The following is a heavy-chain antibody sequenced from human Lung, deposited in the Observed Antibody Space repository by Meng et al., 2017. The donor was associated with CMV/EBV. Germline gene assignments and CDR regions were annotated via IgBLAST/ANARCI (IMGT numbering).Heavy chain of an antibody. CDR1: GFSGSG. CDR3: TKDWSHAMDV. CDR2: SRSKDFSYAT. V-gene: IGHV3-73*01. Sequence: GESXKISCAVSGFSGSGIHWVRQASGKGLEWVGHSRSKDFSYATEFAASVKGRFTISRDESKNTAHLQMNSLKTEDTAVYYCTKDWSHAMDVWGQGTPVTVSS. D-gene: IGHD1-1*01. J-gene: IGHJ6*02.